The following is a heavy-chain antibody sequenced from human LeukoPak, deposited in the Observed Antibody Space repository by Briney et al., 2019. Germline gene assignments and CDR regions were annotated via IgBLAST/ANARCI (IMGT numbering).Heavy chain of an antibody. CDR3: AKGMTTVTTGPYYYYYGMDV. CDR1: GFTVSSNY. J-gene: IGHJ6*02. V-gene: IGHV3-23*01. D-gene: IGHD4-17*01. Sequence: QPGGSLRLSCAASGFTVSSNYMSWVRQAPGKGLEWVSAISGSGGSTYYADSVKGRFTISRDNSKNTLYLQMNSLRAEDTAVYYCAKGMTTVTTGPYYYYYGMDVWGQGTTVTVSS. CDR2: ISGSGGST.